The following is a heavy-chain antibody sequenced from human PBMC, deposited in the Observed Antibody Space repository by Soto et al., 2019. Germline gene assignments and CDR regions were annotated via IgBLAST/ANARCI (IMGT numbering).Heavy chain of an antibody. CDR3: AKGEYSSSSCLDC. D-gene: IGHD6-6*01. V-gene: IGHV3-30*18. CDR2: ISYDGSNK. Sequence: GGSLRLSCAASGFTFSSYGMHWVRQAPGKGLEWVAVISYDGSNKYYADSVKGRFTISRDNSKNTLYLQMNSLRAEDTAVYYCAKGEYSSSSCLDCWGQGTLVTVSS. J-gene: IGHJ4*02. CDR1: GFTFSSYG.